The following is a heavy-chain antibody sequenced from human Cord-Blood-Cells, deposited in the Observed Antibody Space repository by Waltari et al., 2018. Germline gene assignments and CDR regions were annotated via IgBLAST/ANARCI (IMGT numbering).Heavy chain of an antibody. CDR2: INHSGST. V-gene: IGHV4-34*01. D-gene: IGHD6-6*01. J-gene: IGHJ2*01. Sequence: VQLQQWGAGLLKPSGALSLTCAVYGGSFGGYYWSWIRQPPGKGLEWIGEINHSGSTNYNPSLKSRVTISVDTSKNQFSLKLSSVTAADTAVYYCARGHRQLVRYFDLWGRGTLVTVSS. CDR1: GGSFGGYY. CDR3: ARGHRQLVRYFDL.